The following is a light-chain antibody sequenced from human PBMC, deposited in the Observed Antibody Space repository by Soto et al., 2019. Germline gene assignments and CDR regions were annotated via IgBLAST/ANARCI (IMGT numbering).Light chain of an antibody. V-gene: IGKV3-15*01. CDR2: GAS. J-gene: IGKJ4*01. CDR3: QQYNNWPPRLT. CDR1: QIVSSN. Sequence: EIVRRHSPATLSVSAGEIATLACRAIQIVSSNLAWYQQKPGQAPRLLIYGASTRATGIPARFSGSGSGTEFTLTISSLQSEDFAVYYCQQYNNWPPRLTFGGGAKVDIK.